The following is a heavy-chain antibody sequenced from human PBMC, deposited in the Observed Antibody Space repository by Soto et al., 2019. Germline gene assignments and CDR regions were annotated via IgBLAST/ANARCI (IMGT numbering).Heavy chain of an antibody. CDR2: VYSPGGT. D-gene: IGHD1-1*01. Sequence: QVQLQQSGPGLVKPSETLSLTCTVSSGPSSRHNCGWIRQPPGRGLEWIGYVYSPGGTSYNPSLKTRVTISADTSTNHISLTLTSVTAEDTAVYYCVRQGIGNLHGLVDVWGQGTTVRVSS. CDR3: VRQGIGNLHGLVDV. CDR1: SGPSSRHN. V-gene: IGHV4-59*08. J-gene: IGHJ6*02.